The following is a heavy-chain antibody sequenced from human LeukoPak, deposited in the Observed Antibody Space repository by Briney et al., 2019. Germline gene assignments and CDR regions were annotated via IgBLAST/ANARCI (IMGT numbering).Heavy chain of an antibody. V-gene: IGHV3-21*01. Sequence: GGSLRLSCAASGFTFSSYSMNWVRQAPGKGLEWVSSISSSSSYIYYADSLKGRFTISRDNAKTSLYLQMNSLRAEDTAVYYCARGPYNDILTGYCFDYWGQGTLVTVSS. CDR2: ISSSSSYI. CDR1: GFTFSSYS. D-gene: IGHD3-9*01. CDR3: ARGPYNDILTGYCFDY. J-gene: IGHJ4*02.